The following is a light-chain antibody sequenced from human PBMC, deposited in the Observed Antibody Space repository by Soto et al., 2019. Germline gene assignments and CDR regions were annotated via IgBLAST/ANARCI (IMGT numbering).Light chain of an antibody. CDR2: DTS. CDR1: TGPVTSGNY. Sequence: QAVVTQEPSLTVSPGGTVNLTCGSCTGPVTSGNYPYWFQQKPGQAPTTLIYDTSNKHSWTPDRFSGSLLGGKAAQTLSGAQPDDEAVDCGVLSYSGAQVFGGGTKLTVL. V-gene: IGLV7-46*01. J-gene: IGLJ3*02. CDR3: VLSYSGAQV.